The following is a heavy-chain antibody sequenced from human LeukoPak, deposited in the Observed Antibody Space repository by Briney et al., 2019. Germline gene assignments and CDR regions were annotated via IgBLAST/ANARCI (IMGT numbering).Heavy chain of an antibody. D-gene: IGHD6-25*01. CDR1: GFTFSSYA. J-gene: IGHJ4*02. Sequence: GGSLRLSCAASGFTFSSYAMHWVRQAPGKGLEWVAVISYDGSNKYYADSVKGRFTISRDNAKNTLYLQMNSLRAEDTALYYCARDGPDGGYDYFDYWGQGTLVTVSS. CDR3: ARDGPDGGYDYFDY. V-gene: IGHV3-30-3*01. CDR2: ISYDGSNK.